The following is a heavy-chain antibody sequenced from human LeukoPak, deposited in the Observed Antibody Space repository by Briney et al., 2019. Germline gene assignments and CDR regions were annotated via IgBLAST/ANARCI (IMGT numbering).Heavy chain of an antibody. J-gene: IGHJ3*02. CDR2: IYYSGST. D-gene: IGHD3-22*01. CDR3: ARQLYVPQYYYDTRAFDI. Sequence: SESLSLTCAVSGGSISSSNWWSWVRQPPGKGLEWIGSIYYSGSTYYNPSLKSRVTISVDTSKNQFSLKLSSVTAADTAVYYCARQLYVPQYYYDTRAFDIWGQGTMVTVSS. CDR1: GGSISSSNW. V-gene: IGHV4-39*01.